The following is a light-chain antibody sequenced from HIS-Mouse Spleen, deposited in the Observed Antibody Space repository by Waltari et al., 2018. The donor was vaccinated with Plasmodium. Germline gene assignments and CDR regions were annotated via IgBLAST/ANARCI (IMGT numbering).Light chain of an antibody. V-gene: IGLV3-10*01. Sequence: SYELTQPPSVSVSPGQTARITCSGDALPKKYAYWYQQKSRQAPVLVIYEDSKRPSGIPERVSGSRSGTMATGTSSGAQVEDEADYYCYSTDSSGNHRVFGGGTKLTVL. CDR2: EDS. CDR1: ALPKKY. CDR3: YSTDSSGNHRV. J-gene: IGLJ3*02.